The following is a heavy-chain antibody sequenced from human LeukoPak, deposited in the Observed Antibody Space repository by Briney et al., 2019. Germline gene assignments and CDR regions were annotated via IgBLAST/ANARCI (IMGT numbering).Heavy chain of an antibody. CDR3: VSRHGSGSYRSYYYYGMDV. CDR2: INPNSGGT. V-gene: IGHV1-2*02. J-gene: IGHJ6*02. Sequence: ASVKLSCKASGYTFTAYSMHWVRQAPGQGLEWMGWINPNSGGTNYAQKFQGRVTMTRDTYITTAYMELSRLRSDDTAVYYCVSRHGSGSYRSYYYYGMDVWGQGTTVTVSS. D-gene: IGHD3-10*01. CDR1: GYTFTAYS.